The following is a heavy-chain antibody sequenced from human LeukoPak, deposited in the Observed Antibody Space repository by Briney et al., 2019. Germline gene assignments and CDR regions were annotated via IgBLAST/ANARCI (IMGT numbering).Heavy chain of an antibody. CDR3: ARGMDGYGPDAFDI. V-gene: IGHV3-23*01. CDR1: GFTFSYYA. D-gene: IGHD5-24*01. J-gene: IGHJ3*02. Sequence: QPGGSLRLSCAASGFTFSYYAMTWVRQAPGKGLEWVSAISGSGGSAYYADSVKGRFTISRDSSKNTLYLQINSLRVEDTAVYYCARGMDGYGPDAFDIWAKGQWSPSLQ. CDR2: ISGSGGSA.